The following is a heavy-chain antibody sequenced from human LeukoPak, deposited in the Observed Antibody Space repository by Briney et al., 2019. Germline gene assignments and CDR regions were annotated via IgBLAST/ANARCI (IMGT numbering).Heavy chain of an antibody. J-gene: IGHJ4*02. D-gene: IGHD5-18*01. CDR3: AVDSYGKVDDY. CDR2: IIPILGIA. V-gene: IGHV1-69*04. CDR1: GGTFSSYA. Sequence: ASVKVSCKASGGTFSSYAISWVRQAPGQGLEWMGRIIPILGIANYAQKFQGRVTITADKSTSTAYMELSSLRSEDTAVYYCAVDSYGKVDDYWGQGTLVTVSS.